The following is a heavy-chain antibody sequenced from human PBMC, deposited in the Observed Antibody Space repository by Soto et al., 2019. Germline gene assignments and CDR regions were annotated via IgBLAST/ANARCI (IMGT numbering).Heavy chain of an antibody. CDR1: GFTFSDHY. CDR3: ARVRDSYDY. J-gene: IGHJ4*02. Sequence: EVQLVESGGGLVQPGGSLRLSCAASGFTFSDHYMDWVRQAPGKGPEWVARSRNKAKSYTTDYAASVKGRFSISRDDSKNSLYMQMNSLKTEDTAVYCCARVRDSYDYWGQGTQVTVSS. CDR2: SRNKAKSYTT. D-gene: IGHD3-10*01. V-gene: IGHV3-72*01.